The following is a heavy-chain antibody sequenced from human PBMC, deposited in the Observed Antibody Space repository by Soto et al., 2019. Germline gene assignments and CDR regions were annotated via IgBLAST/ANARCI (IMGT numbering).Heavy chain of an antibody. CDR1: GGSISSGGYY. V-gene: IGHV4-31*03. Sequence: QVQLQESGPVLVKPSQTLSLTCTVSGGSISSGGYYWSWIRQHPGKGLEWIGYIYYSGSTYYNPSPKSRVTISVDTSKNQFSLKLSSVTAADTAVYYCASLGNYDYVWGSSKAFDYWGQGTLVTVSS. CDR3: ASLGNYDYVWGSSKAFDY. D-gene: IGHD3-16*01. CDR2: IYYSGST. J-gene: IGHJ4*02.